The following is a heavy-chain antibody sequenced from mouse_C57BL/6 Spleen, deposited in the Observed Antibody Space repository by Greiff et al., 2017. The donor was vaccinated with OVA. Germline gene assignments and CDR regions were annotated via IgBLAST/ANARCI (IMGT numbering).Heavy chain of an antibody. CDR3: AREIYDGYYVGGYAMDY. V-gene: IGHV5-16*01. CDR2: ITYDGSST. Sequence: VQLKESEGGLVQPGGSMKLSCTASGFTFSDYYMSWVRQVPEKGLEWVATITYDGSSTYYLDSLKSRFIISRDNATNILYLQMSSLKSEDTATXYCAREIYDGYYVGGYAMDYWGQGTSVTVSS. D-gene: IGHD2-3*01. J-gene: IGHJ4*01. CDR1: GFTFSDYY.